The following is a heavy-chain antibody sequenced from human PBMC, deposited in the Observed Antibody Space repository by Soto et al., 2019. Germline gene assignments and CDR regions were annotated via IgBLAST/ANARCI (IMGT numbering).Heavy chain of an antibody. Sequence: PSETLSLTCTVSGGSISSSSYYWGWIRQPPGKGLEWIGSIYYSGSTYCNPSLKSRVTISVDTSKNQFSLKLSSVTAADTAVYYCAREEIVLAIPDYYYYYGMDVWGQGTTVTSP. CDR2: IYYSGST. CDR1: GGSISSSSYY. V-gene: IGHV4-39*02. D-gene: IGHD3-22*01. CDR3: AREEIVLAIPDYYYYYGMDV. J-gene: IGHJ6*02.